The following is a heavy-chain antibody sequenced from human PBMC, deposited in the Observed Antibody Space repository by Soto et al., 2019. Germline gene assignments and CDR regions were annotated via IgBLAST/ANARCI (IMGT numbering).Heavy chain of an antibody. Sequence: PSETLSLTCTVSGGSIIPYYWSWIRQSTGKGLEMIGYVHYTGNTIYNPSLKSRLTISLDMSKNQFSLRLSSVAAADTAVYYCARMPYTGSNPPFDYWGRGIVVTVSS. D-gene: IGHD1-26*01. CDR2: VHYTGNT. J-gene: IGHJ4*02. CDR1: GGSIIPYY. CDR3: ARMPYTGSNPPFDY. V-gene: IGHV4-59*01.